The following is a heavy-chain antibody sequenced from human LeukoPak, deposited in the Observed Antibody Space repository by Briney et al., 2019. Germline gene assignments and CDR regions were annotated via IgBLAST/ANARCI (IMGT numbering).Heavy chain of an antibody. V-gene: IGHV4-61*01. CDR3: ARDSGDFDY. CDR1: GVSVTSGRNH. CDR2: ISYSGST. Sequence: SETLSLTCTVSGVSVTSGRNHWNWIRQPPGKGLEWIGYISYSGSTNYNPSLKSRVTISIDTSKNQFSLKLSSVTAADTAVYYCARDSGDFDYWGQGILVTVSS. J-gene: IGHJ4*02.